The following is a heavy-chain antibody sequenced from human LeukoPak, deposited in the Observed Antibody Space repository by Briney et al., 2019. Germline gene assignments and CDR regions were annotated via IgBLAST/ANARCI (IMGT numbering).Heavy chain of an antibody. Sequence: GGSLRLSCAASGFTFGDYAMGWFRQAPGKGLEWLSFIKSKVYGETIEYAASVKGRFTISRDDSKSIAYLHMNSLETEDTAIYFCSRAPFGVVVNMYYFDYWGLGTLVTVSS. CDR1: GFTFGDYA. V-gene: IGHV3-49*03. CDR2: IKSKVYGETI. D-gene: IGHD3-3*01. CDR3: SRAPFGVVVNMYYFDY. J-gene: IGHJ4*02.